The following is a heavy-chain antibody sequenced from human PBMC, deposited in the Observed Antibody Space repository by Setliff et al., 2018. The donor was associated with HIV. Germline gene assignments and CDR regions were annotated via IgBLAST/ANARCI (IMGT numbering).Heavy chain of an antibody. D-gene: IGHD6-19*01. V-gene: IGHV3-11*05. CDR2: IGSLGDK. CDR1: GFTFNDYH. J-gene: IGHJ2*01. Sequence: GGSLRLSCVGSGFTFNDYHISWIRQAPGKGLEWISYIGSLGDKEYADSVKGRFTISKDTSNNMLYLQLTSLRPEDTAVYYCAKERGWDNWYFDFWGRGTLVTVSS. CDR3: AKERGWDNWYFDF.